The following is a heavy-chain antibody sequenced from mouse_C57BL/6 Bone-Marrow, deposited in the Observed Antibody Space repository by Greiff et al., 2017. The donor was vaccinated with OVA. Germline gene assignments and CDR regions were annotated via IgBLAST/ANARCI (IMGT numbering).Heavy chain of an antibody. CDR2: IDPETGGT. CDR1: GYTFTDYE. V-gene: IGHV1-15*01. Sequence: QVQLQQSGAELVRPGASVTLSCKASGYTFTDYEMHWVKQTPVHGLEWIGAIDPETGGTAYNQKFKGKAILTADKSSSTAYMELRSLTSEDSAVYYCARGRCGSWYFDYWGQGTTLTVSS. J-gene: IGHJ2*01. CDR3: ARGRCGSWYFDY. D-gene: IGHD1-1*01.